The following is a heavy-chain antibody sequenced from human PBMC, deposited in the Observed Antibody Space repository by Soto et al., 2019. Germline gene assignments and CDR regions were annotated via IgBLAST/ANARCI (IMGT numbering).Heavy chain of an antibody. CDR3: ARVTFDHFVHWFDP. CDR1: GDSVSSKTAA. Sequence: PSQTLSLTCAISGDSVSSKTAAWNWIRQSPSRGPEWLGRTYFRSKWYNDYAISVKSRITISPDTSKNQFSLLLNSVTPEDTAVYYCARVTFDHFVHWFDPWGQGTLVTVSS. V-gene: IGHV6-1*01. D-gene: IGHD3-9*01. CDR2: TYFRSKWYN. J-gene: IGHJ5*02.